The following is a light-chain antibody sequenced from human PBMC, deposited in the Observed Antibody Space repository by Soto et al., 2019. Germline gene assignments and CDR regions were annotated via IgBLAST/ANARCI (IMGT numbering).Light chain of an antibody. Sequence: DIQMTQSPSSLSASVGDRVTITCRSSQSISSYLNWYQQKPGKAPKLLIYASSSLQSGVPSRFSGSGSGTDFTLTISSLQPEDFATYYCQQSYSTSPYTLGQGTKLEIK. V-gene: IGKV1-39*01. CDR2: ASS. CDR1: QSISSY. J-gene: IGKJ2*01. CDR3: QQSYSTSPYT.